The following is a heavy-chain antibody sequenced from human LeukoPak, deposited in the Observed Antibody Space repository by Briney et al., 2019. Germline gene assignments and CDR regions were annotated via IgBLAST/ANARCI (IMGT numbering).Heavy chain of an antibody. CDR3: ARRGTPNAFDL. CDR2: LRFDGTSE. J-gene: IGHJ3*01. CDR1: GFNFRNYG. D-gene: IGHD3-16*01. Sequence: GGSLRLSCLTSGFNFRNYGMHWVRQAPGKGPEWVAFLRFDGTSEYYADSVKGRFTISRDNAKNTMYLQMNNLRAEDTAVYYCARRGTPNAFDLWGQWTMVTVSS. V-gene: IGHV3-30*02.